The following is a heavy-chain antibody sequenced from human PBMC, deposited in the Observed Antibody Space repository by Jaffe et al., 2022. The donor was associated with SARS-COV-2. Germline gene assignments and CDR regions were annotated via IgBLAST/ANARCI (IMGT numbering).Heavy chain of an antibody. CDR1: GFSLSTTGVG. Sequence: QITLKESGPTLVKPTQTLTLTCTFSGFSLSTTGVGVGWIRQPPGKALEWLALIYWNDDYRYSPSLKSRLTITKDTSKNQVVLTMTNMDPVDTATYFCAHLLQRQLDFDYWGQGTLVTVSS. V-gene: IGHV2-5*01. CDR2: IYWNDDY. D-gene: IGHD1-1*01. CDR3: AHLLQRQLDFDY. J-gene: IGHJ4*02.